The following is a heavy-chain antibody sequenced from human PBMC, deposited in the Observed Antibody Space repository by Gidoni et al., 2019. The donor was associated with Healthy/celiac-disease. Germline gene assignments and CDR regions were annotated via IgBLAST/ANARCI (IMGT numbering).Heavy chain of an antibody. D-gene: IGHD6-19*01. J-gene: IGHJ4*02. CDR3: AVAGTPDRGKGVDY. CDR2: INHSGST. CDR1: GGSFSGYY. Sequence: QVQLQQWGAGLLKPSETLSLTCAVYGGSFSGYYWSWIRQPPGKGLEWIGEINHSGSTNYNPSLKSRVTISVDTSKNQFSLKLSSVTAADTAVYYCAVAGTPDRGKGVDYWGQGTLVTVSS. V-gene: IGHV4-34*01.